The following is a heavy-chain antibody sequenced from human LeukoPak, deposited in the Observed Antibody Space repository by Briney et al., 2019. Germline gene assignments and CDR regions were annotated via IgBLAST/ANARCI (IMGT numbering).Heavy chain of an antibody. V-gene: IGHV3-48*03. CDR1: GFTFSRYE. Sequence: GGSLRLSCAASGFTFSRYEMNWVRQAPGKGLEWVSYISSSGSTIYYPDSVKGRFTISRDNAKNSLYLQTNSLRAEDTAVCYCARVSSTGATYWFDPWGEGTLATVSS. CDR3: ARVSSTGATYWFDP. J-gene: IGHJ5*02. D-gene: IGHD5-12*01. CDR2: ISSSGSTI.